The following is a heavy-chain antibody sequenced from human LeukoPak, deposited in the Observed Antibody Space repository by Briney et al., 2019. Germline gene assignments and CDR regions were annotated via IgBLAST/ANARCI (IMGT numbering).Heavy chain of an antibody. Sequence: ASVKVSCKASGYTLTGYYMHWVRQAPGQGLEWMGWINPNSGVTKYAQKLQGRVTMTRDTSISTAYMELSRLTSDDTAVYYCAKWIETSGYYFDYWGQGTLVTVSS. CDR1: GYTLTGYY. CDR2: INPNSGVT. CDR3: AKWIETSGYYFDY. D-gene: IGHD3-22*01. V-gene: IGHV1-2*02. J-gene: IGHJ4*02.